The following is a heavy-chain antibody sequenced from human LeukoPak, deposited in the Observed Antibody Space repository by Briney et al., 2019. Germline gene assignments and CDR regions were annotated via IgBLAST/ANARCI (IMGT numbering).Heavy chain of an antibody. V-gene: IGHV4-38-2*01. Sequence: SETLSLTCAVSGYSISSGRYRGWIRPPPGEGLEWIGSVYHSGTTYYNPSLESRVAISVDTSKNQFFLALRSVTAADTAVYYCARSLSTAGMDYWGQGTLVTVSS. J-gene: IGHJ4*02. D-gene: IGHD6-19*01. CDR1: GYSISSGRY. CDR3: ARSLSTAGMDY. CDR2: VYHSGTT.